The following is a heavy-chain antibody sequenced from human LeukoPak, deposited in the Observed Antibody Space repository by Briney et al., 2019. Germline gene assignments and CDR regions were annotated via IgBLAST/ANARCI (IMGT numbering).Heavy chain of an antibody. CDR1: GGSISSSSYY. V-gene: IGHV4-39*07. CDR2: IYYSGST. Sequence: SETLSLTCTVSGGSISSSSYYWGWIRQPPGKGLEWIGSIYYSGSTYYNPSLKSRVTISVDTSKNQFSLKLSSVTAADTAVYYCARDKISSGWVDYWGQGTLVTVSS. D-gene: IGHD6-19*01. J-gene: IGHJ4*02. CDR3: ARDKISSGWVDY.